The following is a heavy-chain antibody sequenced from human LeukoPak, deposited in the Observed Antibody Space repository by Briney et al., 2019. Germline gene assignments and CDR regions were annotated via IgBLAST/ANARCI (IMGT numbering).Heavy chain of an antibody. CDR1: GFIFSNYW. D-gene: IGHD2-15*01. V-gene: IGHV3-7*01. CDR3: ARQRRYCSGDSCYQRTFDF. J-gene: IGHJ4*02. Sequence: GGSLRLSCAASGFIFSNYWMSWVRQAPGKGLEWVAHIKQDGSEKCYVDSVKGRFTISRDNAKNSVYMQMNSLRAEDTAVYSCARQRRYCSGDSCYQRTFDFWGQGTLVTVSS. CDR2: IKQDGSEK.